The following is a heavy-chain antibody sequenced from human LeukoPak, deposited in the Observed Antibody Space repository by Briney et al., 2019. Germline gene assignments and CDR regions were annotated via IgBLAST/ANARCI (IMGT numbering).Heavy chain of an antibody. V-gene: IGHV4-59*02. J-gene: IGHJ4*02. CDR1: GGSVSGYY. Sequence: SETLSLTCVVSGGSVSGYYWGWIRQPPGRGLEWIGYVYYSGSTNYNPSLKSRVTISVDTSKNQFSLKLSSVTAADTAVYYCASGNTVVTWGQGTLVTVSS. CDR3: ASGNTVVT. D-gene: IGHD4-23*01. CDR2: VYYSGST.